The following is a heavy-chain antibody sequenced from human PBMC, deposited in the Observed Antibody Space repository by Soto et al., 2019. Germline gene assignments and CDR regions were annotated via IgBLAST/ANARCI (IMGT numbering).Heavy chain of an antibody. CDR3: AKASGFTLDYYYCGMDV. J-gene: IGHJ6*02. Sequence: GYLRRYCPAAGFTFSSWALSSVRQAPGKSLEWVSAISGSGGSTYYADSVKGRFTISRDNSKNTLYLQMNSLRAEDTAVYYCAKASGFTLDYYYCGMDVWGLGTTATVSS. CDR2: ISGSGGST. D-gene: IGHD3-10*01. CDR1: GFTFSSWA. V-gene: IGHV3-23*01.